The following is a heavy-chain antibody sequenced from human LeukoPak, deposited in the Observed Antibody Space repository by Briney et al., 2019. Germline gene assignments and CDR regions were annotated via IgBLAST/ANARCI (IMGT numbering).Heavy chain of an antibody. V-gene: IGHV1-69*13. Sequence: ASMKVSCKASGGTSSNYAISWVRQAPGQGLEWMGGIIPIFRTSNFAQKFQGRVTITADESTSTGYMELSSLRSEDTAVYYCARGNYYDSAPYGMEVWGQGTTVTVSS. D-gene: IGHD3-22*01. CDR3: ARGNYYDSAPYGMEV. CDR2: IIPIFRTS. J-gene: IGHJ6*02. CDR1: GGTSSNYA.